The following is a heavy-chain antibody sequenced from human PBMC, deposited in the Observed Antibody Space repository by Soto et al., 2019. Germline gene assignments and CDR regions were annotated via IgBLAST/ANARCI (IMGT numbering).Heavy chain of an antibody. D-gene: IGHD2-8*01. V-gene: IGHV3-23*01. Sequence: LRLSFAASGXTFSSYAMSWVRQAPGKGLEWVSAISGSGGSTYYADSVKGRFTISRDNSKDTLYLQMNSLRAEDTAVYYCAKGIGDIVPLDVWGQGTTVTVSS. CDR1: GXTFSSYA. CDR2: ISGSGGST. J-gene: IGHJ6*02. CDR3: AKGIGDIVPLDV.